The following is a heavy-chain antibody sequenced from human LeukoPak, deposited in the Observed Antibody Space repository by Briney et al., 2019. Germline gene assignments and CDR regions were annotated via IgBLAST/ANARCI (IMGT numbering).Heavy chain of an antibody. J-gene: IGHJ3*01. CDR1: GGSISSYY. D-gene: IGHD5-24*01. CDR3: ARDRYMWGDAFDV. CDR2: IYYSGST. Sequence: SETLSLTCTVSGGSISSYYWSWIRQPPGKGLEWIGYIYYSGSTNYNPSLKSRVTISVDTSKNQFSLKLSSVTAADTAVYYCARDRYMWGDAFDVWGQGTMVTVSS. V-gene: IGHV4-59*01.